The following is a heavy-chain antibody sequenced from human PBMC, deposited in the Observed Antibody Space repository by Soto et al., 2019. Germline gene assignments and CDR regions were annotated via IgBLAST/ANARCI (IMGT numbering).Heavy chain of an antibody. CDR1: GYSFAGYW. CDR2: IDPSDSQT. D-gene: IGHD3-22*01. Sequence: GESLKISCKGSGYSFAGYWITWVRQKPGKGLEWMGRIDPSDSQTYYSPSFRGHVTISVTKSITTVFLQWSSLRASGTAMYYCARQIYDSDTGPNFQYYFDSWGQGTPVTVSS. V-gene: IGHV5-10-1*01. CDR3: ARQIYDSDTGPNFQYYFDS. J-gene: IGHJ4*02.